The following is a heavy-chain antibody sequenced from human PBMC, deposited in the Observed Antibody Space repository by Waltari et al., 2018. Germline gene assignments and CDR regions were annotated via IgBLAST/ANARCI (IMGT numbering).Heavy chain of an antibody. J-gene: IGHJ4*02. CDR2: INPTGTTA. Sequence: EVQLVESGGALVQPGGALRLAWAASGFTFSGHWMPWVRQGPGKGLVWVSYINPTGTTANYADSVKGRFTISRDNAKNMLYLQMNSLRVEDTAVYYCARDGVVAARDYWGQGTLVIVSS. D-gene: IGHD3-16*01. V-gene: IGHV3-74*01. CDR3: ARDGVVAARDY. CDR1: GFTFSGHW.